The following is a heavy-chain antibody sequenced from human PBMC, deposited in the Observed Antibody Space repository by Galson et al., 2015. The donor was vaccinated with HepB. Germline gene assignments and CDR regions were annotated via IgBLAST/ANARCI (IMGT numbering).Heavy chain of an antibody. CDR1: GFNYSHYG. J-gene: IGHJ5*02. CDR3: AMDTDTSTHYGTFDP. V-gene: IGHV3-33*01. CDR2: FYADESNK. D-gene: IGHD3-22*01. Sequence: PLRLSCVGSGFNYSHYGIHWVRQAPGKGLEWVAVFYADESNKYYADYVKGRLTIPTDISKSTVYLQMNSLRTEDTSVYYCAMDTDTSTHYGTFDPWGQGTLVAGSS.